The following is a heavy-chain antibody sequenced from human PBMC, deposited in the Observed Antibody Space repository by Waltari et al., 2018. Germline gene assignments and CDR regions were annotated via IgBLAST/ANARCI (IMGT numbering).Heavy chain of an antibody. CDR2: INPSGDST. J-gene: IGHJ5*02. Sequence: QVQLVQSGAEVKKPGASVKVSCKASGFTFSNYYIHWVRQAPGQGLAWMGIINPSGDSTGYAQKFQGRVTMTRDTSTSTLYMELSSLRSEDTAVYYCVRDNSDGGNPVFWWFDPWGQGTLVTVSS. D-gene: IGHD2-15*01. CDR1: GFTFSNYY. CDR3: VRDNSDGGNPVFWWFDP. V-gene: IGHV1-46*01.